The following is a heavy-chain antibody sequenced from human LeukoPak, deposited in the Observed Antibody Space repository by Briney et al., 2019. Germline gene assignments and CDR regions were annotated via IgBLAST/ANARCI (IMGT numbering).Heavy chain of an antibody. CDR3: ARHVGGSGSHDAFDI. D-gene: IGHD3-10*01. Sequence: SETLSLTCTVSGGSISSYYWSWIRQPPGKGLEWIGYIYYSGSTNYSPSLKSRVTISVDTSKNQFSLKLSSVTAADTAVYYCARHVGGSGSHDAFDIWGQGTMVTVSS. V-gene: IGHV4-59*08. J-gene: IGHJ3*02. CDR2: IYYSGST. CDR1: GGSISSYY.